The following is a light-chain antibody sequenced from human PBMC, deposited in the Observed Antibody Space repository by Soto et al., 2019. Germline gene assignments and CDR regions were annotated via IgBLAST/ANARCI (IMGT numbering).Light chain of an antibody. Sequence: EIVLTQSPATLSLSPGERATLSCRASQSVSSYLAWYQQKPGQAPRLLIYDASNRATGIPARFSGSGSGTDFTLTISSREPEDFAVYYCQQRSNWSTFGQGTKVEIK. CDR2: DAS. CDR1: QSVSSY. V-gene: IGKV3-11*01. J-gene: IGKJ1*01. CDR3: QQRSNWST.